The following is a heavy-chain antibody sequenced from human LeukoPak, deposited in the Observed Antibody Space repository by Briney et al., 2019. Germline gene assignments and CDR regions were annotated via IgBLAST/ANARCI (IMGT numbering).Heavy chain of an antibody. CDR2: IYYSGST. CDR1: GGSISSGGYS. D-gene: IGHD4-23*01. V-gene: IGHV4-30-4*07. Sequence: SGTLSLTCAVSGGSISSGGYSWSWIRQPPGKGLEWIGYIYYSGSTYYNPSLKSRVTISVDTSKNQFSLKLSSVTAADTAVYYCARFGGDFDYWGQGTLVTVSS. J-gene: IGHJ4*02. CDR3: ARFGGDFDY.